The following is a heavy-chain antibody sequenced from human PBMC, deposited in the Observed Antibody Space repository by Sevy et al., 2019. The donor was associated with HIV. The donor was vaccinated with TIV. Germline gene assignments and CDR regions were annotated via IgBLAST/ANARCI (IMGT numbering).Heavy chain of an antibody. D-gene: IGHD2-15*01. Sequence: GGSLRLSCAASGFTFSNAWMSWVRQAPGKGLEWVGRIKSKTDGGTTDYAAPVKGRFTISRDDSKNTLYLQMNSLKTEDTAVYYCTTGLLVVVAATDYYFDYWGQRTLVTVSS. CDR1: GFTFSNAW. CDR2: IKSKTDGGTT. CDR3: TTGLLVVVAATDYYFDY. V-gene: IGHV3-15*01. J-gene: IGHJ4*02.